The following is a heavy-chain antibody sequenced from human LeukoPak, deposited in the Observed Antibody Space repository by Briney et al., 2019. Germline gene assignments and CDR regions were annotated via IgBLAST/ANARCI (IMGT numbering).Heavy chain of an antibody. CDR1: GHTFTGYY. D-gene: IGHD3-22*01. J-gene: IGHJ3*01. V-gene: IGHV1-2*02. CDR2: INPKTGVT. Sequence: GASVKVSCKASGHTFTGYYMHWLRQAPGQRLEWVGWINPKTGVTYFSQKFRGGVTLTRDTTLNTAYMELNRLTSDDTAVYYCARYFYDNNVTDTFDFWGQGTTVTVSS. CDR3: ARYFYDNNVTDTFDF.